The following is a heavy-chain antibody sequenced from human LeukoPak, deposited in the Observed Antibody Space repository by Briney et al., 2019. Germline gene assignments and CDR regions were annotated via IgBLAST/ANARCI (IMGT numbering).Heavy chain of an antibody. CDR2: INPNSGGT. J-gene: IGHJ6*03. D-gene: IGHD6-19*01. Sequence: GASVKVSCKASGYTFTGYYMHWVRQAPGQGLEWMGWINPNSGGTNYAQKFQGRVTMTRDTSISTAYMELSSLRSEDTAVYYCARGLSSGWHNYYYYYMDVWGKGTTVTISS. CDR3: ARGLSSGWHNYYYYYMDV. V-gene: IGHV1-2*02. CDR1: GYTFTGYY.